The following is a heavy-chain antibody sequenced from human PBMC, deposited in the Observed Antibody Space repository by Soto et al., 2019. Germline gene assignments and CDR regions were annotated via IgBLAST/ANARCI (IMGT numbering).Heavy chain of an antibody. Sequence: GGSLRLSCAASGFTFSTYGMHWVRQAPGKGLEWVAFIQYHGINKDYADSVKGRFTISRDNSRNTLYLQMNSLRAEDTAVYYCARGLDYDSSGYYLDFRRQGALVTVSS. CDR3: ARGLDYDSSGYYLDF. D-gene: IGHD3-22*01. J-gene: IGHJ4*02. CDR2: IQYHGINK. V-gene: IGHV3-30*02. CDR1: GFTFSTYG.